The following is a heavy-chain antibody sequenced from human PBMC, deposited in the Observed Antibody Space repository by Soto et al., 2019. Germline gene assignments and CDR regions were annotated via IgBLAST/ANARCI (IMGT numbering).Heavy chain of an antibody. CDR1: GFTFSKAW. J-gene: IGHJ4*02. D-gene: IGHD3-9*01. Sequence: LRLSCAASGFTFSKAWMSWVRQAPGKGLEWVGRIKSKTDGGTTDYAAPVKGRFTISRDDSKNTLYLQMNSLKTEDTAVYYCTTDGYFDWLPVGAYWGQGTLVTVSS. CDR2: IKSKTDGGTT. V-gene: IGHV3-15*01. CDR3: TTDGYFDWLPVGAY.